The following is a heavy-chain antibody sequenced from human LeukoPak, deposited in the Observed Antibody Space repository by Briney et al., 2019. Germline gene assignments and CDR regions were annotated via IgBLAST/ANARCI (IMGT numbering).Heavy chain of an antibody. V-gene: IGHV7-4-1*02. Sequence: GASVKVSCKASGYTFTSYAMNWVRQAPGQGLEWMGWINTNTGNPTYAQGFTGRFVFSLDTSVSTAYLQISSLKAEDTAVYYCARDPVIVVVPGATDNWFDPWGQGTLVTVSS. CDR1: GYTFTSYA. D-gene: IGHD2-2*01. J-gene: IGHJ5*02. CDR3: ARDPVIVVVPGATDNWFDP. CDR2: INTNTGNP.